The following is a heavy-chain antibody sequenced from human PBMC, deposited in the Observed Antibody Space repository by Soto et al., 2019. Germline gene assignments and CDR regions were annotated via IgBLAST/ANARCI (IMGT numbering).Heavy chain of an antibody. Sequence: QVQLVQSGAEVKKPGASVTVSCKASGYTFTSYGITWVRQAPGQGLEWMGWITTYNGNTNYAQKLQGRVTMTTDTSTTTAYLELRSLRSDDTAVYFCARGSDSGYLFAFWCQGTLVTVSS. J-gene: IGHJ4*02. CDR1: GYTFTSYG. CDR2: ITTYNGNT. CDR3: ARGSDSGYLFAF. D-gene: IGHD5-12*01. V-gene: IGHV1-18*01.